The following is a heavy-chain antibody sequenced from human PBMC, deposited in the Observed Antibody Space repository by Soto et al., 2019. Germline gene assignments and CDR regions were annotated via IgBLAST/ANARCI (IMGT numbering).Heavy chain of an antibody. J-gene: IGHJ3*02. CDR1: GYTVTSYG. Sequence: ASVKVSCKASGYTVTSYGISWLRQAPGQGLGWMGWISAYNGNTNYAQKLQGRVTMTTDTSTSTAYMELRSLRSDDTAVDYCAVVGYGAFDIWGQGTTVTVSS. V-gene: IGHV1-18*01. CDR3: AVVGYGAFDI. CDR2: ISAYNGNT. D-gene: IGHD2-8*02.